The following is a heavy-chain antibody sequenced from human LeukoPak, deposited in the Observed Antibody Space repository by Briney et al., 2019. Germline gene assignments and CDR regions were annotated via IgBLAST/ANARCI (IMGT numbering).Heavy chain of an antibody. CDR1: GYSLPEVS. CDR3: ATLTQYDYIWVNY. Sequence: ASVKVSCKVSGYSLPEVSMHWVRQAPGKGLELMGRFDPEDDETFYAQNFQGRVTMTEDTSADIAYMELSSLRSEDTAVYYCATLTQYDYIWVNYWGQGTLVTVSS. V-gene: IGHV1-24*01. J-gene: IGHJ4*02. D-gene: IGHD3-16*01. CDR2: FDPEDDET.